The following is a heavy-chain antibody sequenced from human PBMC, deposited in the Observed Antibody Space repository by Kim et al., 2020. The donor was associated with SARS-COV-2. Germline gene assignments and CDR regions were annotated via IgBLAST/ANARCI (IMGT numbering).Heavy chain of an antibody. Sequence: ASVKVSCKASGYTFTSYGISWVRQAPGQGLEWMGWISAYNGNTNYAQKLQGRVTMTTDTSTSTAYMELRSLRSDDTAAYYCARDGGWKAVVRYYYYYGIDDWGQGTTDTVSS. CDR2: ISAYNGNT. CDR3: ARDGGWKAVVRYYYYYGIDD. D-gene: IGHD1-1*01. CDR1: GYTFTSYG. V-gene: IGHV1-18*01. J-gene: IGHJ6*02.